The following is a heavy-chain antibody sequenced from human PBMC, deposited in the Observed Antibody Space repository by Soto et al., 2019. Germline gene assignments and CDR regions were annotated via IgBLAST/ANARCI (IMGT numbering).Heavy chain of an antibody. J-gene: IGHJ4*02. D-gene: IGHD3-10*01. CDR3: ARDRAPYLAQFDY. V-gene: IGHV4-4*02. CDR2: IYHSGST. CDR1: GGSISSSNW. Sequence: SETLSLTCAVSGGSISSSNWWSWVRQPPGKGLEWIGEIYHSGSTNYNPSLKSRVTISVDKSKNQFSLKLGSVTAADTAVYYCARDRAPYLAQFDYWGQGTLVTVSS.